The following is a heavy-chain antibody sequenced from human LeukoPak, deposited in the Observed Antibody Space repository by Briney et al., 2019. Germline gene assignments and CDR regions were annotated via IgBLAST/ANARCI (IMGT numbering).Heavy chain of an antibody. CDR2: ISGSGDST. Sequence: GSLRLSFAASWFLFSNYAMSWVRQAPGKGLEWVSAISGSGDSTCFPDSVQGRFTIFRDNSEDPLYLQINSLRDADTALYYCAKDLSWGGNYLYGRFDYWGQGPLVSVSS. CDR1: WFLFSNYA. V-gene: IGHV3-23*01. CDR3: AKDLSWGGNYLYGRFDY. J-gene: IGHJ4*02. D-gene: IGHD4-23*01.